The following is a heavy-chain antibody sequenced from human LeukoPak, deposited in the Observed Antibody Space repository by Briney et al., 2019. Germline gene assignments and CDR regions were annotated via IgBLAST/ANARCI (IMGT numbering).Heavy chain of an antibody. CDR1: GYSFTDYY. CDR3: ARADRLHGGPYLIGP. V-gene: IGHV1-2*02. D-gene: IGHD3-16*01. CDR2: INPNSGGT. Sequence: GASVKVSCKTSGYSFTDYYMHWVRQAPGQGLEWRGWINPNSGGTSSAQKFQGRVTMTRDTSITTVYMEVNWLTSDDTAMYYCARADRLHGGPYLIGPWGQGTLVTVST. J-gene: IGHJ5*02.